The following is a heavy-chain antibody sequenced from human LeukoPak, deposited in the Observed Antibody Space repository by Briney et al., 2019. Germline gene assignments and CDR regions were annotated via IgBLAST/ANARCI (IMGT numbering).Heavy chain of an antibody. D-gene: IGHD4-23*01. J-gene: IGHJ4*02. V-gene: IGHV3-48*04. CDR2: ISSSSSTI. CDR1: GFTFSDYF. Sequence: GGSLRLSCTASGFTFSDYFMNWVRQAPGKGLEWVSYISSSSSTIYYADSVKGRFTISRDNAKNTLYLQMNSLRAEDTAVYYCARDTLPDDYGGNPGVWGQGTLVTVSS. CDR3: ARDTLPDDYGGNPGV.